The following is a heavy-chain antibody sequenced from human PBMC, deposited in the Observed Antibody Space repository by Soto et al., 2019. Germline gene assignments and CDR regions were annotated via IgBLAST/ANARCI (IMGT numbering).Heavy chain of an antibody. CDR3: AKDSYSAFDYFDY. D-gene: IGHD5-12*01. CDR2: ISWNGAAI. CDR1: GFTFGDYA. V-gene: IGHV3-9*01. Sequence: EVQLVESGGGLVQPGRSLRLSCAASGFTFGDYAMHWVRQAPGKGLEWVSGISWNGAAIGYADSMKGRFTISRDNAKSSLYLQMNSLRAEDTALYYCAKDSYSAFDYFDYWGQGTLVTVSS. J-gene: IGHJ4*02.